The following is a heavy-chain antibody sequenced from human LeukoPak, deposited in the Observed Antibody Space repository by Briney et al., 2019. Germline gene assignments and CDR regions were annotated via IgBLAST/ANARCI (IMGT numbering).Heavy chain of an antibody. D-gene: IGHD4-11*01. CDR2: VGGGGTST. Sequence: GGSLRLSCAASGFTSSSYAMSWVRQAPGKGLEWVSAVGGGGTSTYYAESVRGRFTFSSDSSKNTFYLQMNRLTAEDTAMYFCARGGSTVTTISSSWGQGTLVTVSS. CDR1: GFTSSSYA. J-gene: IGHJ5*02. V-gene: IGHV3-23*01. CDR3: ARGGSTVTTISSS.